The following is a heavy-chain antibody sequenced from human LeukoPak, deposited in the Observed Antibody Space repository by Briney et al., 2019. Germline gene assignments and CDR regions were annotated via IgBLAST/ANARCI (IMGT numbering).Heavy chain of an antibody. D-gene: IGHD2-15*01. CDR2: ISAYNGNT. Sequence: GASVKVSCKASGYTFTGYYMHWVRQAPGQGLEWMGWISAYNGNTNYAQKLQGRVTMTTDTSTSTAYMELRSLRSDDTAVYYCARDLGYCSGGSCYPESMYGMDVWGQGTTVTVSS. J-gene: IGHJ6*02. CDR1: GYTFTGYY. CDR3: ARDLGYCSGGSCYPESMYGMDV. V-gene: IGHV1-18*04.